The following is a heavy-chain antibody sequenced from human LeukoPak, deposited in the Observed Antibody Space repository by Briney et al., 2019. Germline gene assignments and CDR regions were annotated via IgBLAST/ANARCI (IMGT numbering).Heavy chain of an antibody. CDR1: GGSISSYY. J-gene: IGHJ4*02. Sequence: PSETLYLTCTVSGGSISSYYWSWIRQPPGKGLEWIGYIYYSGSTNYNPSLKSRVTISVDTSKNQFSLKLSSVTAADTAVYHCARELVDYDFWSGYYPKYYFDYWGQGTLVTVSS. D-gene: IGHD3-3*01. CDR2: IYYSGST. CDR3: ARELVDYDFWSGYYPKYYFDY. V-gene: IGHV4-59*12.